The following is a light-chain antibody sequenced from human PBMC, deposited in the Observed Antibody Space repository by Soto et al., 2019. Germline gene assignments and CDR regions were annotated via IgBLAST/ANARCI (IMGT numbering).Light chain of an antibody. Sequence: DIQMTQSPSSLSASVGDRVTITCRASQSISSYLNWYQQKPGKAPKLLIYAASSLQSGVPSRFSGSGSGTEFTLTISSLQPEDFATYYCQQSYSTLWTFGQGTKGDIK. CDR2: AAS. J-gene: IGKJ1*01. CDR3: QQSYSTLWT. CDR1: QSISSY. V-gene: IGKV1-39*01.